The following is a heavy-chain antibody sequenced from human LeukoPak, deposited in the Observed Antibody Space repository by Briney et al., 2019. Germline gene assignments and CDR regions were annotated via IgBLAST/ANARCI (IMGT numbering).Heavy chain of an antibody. V-gene: IGHV3-21*01. D-gene: IGHD3-9*01. Sequence: GGSLRLSCAASGFTFSSYSMNWARQAPGKGLEWVSSISSSSSYIYYADSVKGRFTISRDNAKNSLYLQMNSLRAEDTAVYYCAREITYYDILTGYFPGYGMDVRGQGTTVTVSS. CDR2: ISSSSSYI. CDR1: GFTFSSYS. CDR3: AREITYYDILTGYFPGYGMDV. J-gene: IGHJ6*02.